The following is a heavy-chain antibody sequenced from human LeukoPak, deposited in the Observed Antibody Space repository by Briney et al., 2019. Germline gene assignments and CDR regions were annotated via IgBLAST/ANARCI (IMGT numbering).Heavy chain of an antibody. CDR1: GYTFTSYG. Sequence: ASVKVSCKASGYTFTSYGISWVRQAPEQGLEWMGWISAYNGNTNYAQKLQGRVTMTTDTSTSTAYMELRSLRSDDTAVYYCARDAMIVVGPSTNTLDYWGQGTLVTVSS. D-gene: IGHD3-22*01. J-gene: IGHJ4*02. V-gene: IGHV1-18*01. CDR3: ARDAMIVVGPSTNTLDY. CDR2: ISAYNGNT.